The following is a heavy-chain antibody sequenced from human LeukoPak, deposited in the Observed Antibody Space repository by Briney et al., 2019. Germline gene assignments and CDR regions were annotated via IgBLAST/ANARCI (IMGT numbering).Heavy chain of an antibody. J-gene: IGHJ4*02. D-gene: IGHD2-2*01. CDR2: VYYTGST. CDR3: ARRCSSASCSFDY. Sequence: ETLSLTCTVSGGSINTFYWSWIRQPPGKGLEWIGYVYYTGSTNYNPSLKSRVTISVDTSTNQFSLKLSSVTAADTAVYYCARRCSSASCSFDYWGQETLVTVSS. V-gene: IGHV4-59*08. CDR1: GGSINTFY.